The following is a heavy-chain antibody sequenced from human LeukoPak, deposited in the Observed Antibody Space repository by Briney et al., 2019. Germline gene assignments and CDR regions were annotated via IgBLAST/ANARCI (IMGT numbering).Heavy chain of an antibody. CDR3: ANTASYTYYDILTGYSGGLGAFDI. V-gene: IGHV3-23*01. D-gene: IGHD3-9*01. J-gene: IGHJ3*02. Sequence: GGPLRLSCAASGFTFSSYAMSWVRQAPGKGLEWVSAISGSGGSTYYADSVKGRFTISRDNSKNTLYLQMNSLRAEDTAVYYCANTASYTYYDILTGYSGGLGAFDIWGQGTMVTVSS. CDR1: GFTFSSYA. CDR2: ISGSGGST.